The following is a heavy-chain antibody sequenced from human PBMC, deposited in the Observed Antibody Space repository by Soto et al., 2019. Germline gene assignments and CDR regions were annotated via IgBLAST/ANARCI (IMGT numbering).Heavy chain of an antibody. Sequence: EVQLLESGGGFVQPGGSLSLSCAASGFTCSSYAMSWVRQAPGKGLEWVSAISGSGGSTYYADSVKGRFTISRDNSKNTLYLPMNSLRAEDTAVYYCAASPSGYRGDYWGQGTLVTVSS. D-gene: IGHD3-22*01. CDR1: GFTCSSYA. J-gene: IGHJ4*02. CDR3: AASPSGYRGDY. V-gene: IGHV3-23*01. CDR2: ISGSGGST.